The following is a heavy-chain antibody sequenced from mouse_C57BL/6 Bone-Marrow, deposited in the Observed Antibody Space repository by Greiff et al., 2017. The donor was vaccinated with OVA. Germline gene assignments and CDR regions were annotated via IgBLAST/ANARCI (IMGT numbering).Heavy chain of an antibody. CDR1: GYTFTSYW. D-gene: IGHD2-5*01. CDR3: ARDYSNYEGWFDY. V-gene: IGHV1-7*01. Sequence: VQLVESGAELAKPGASVKLSCKASGYTFTSYWMHWVKQRPGQGLEWIGYINPSSGYTKYNQKFKDKATLTADKSSSTAYMQLSSLTYEDSAVYYCARDYSNYEGWFDYWGQGTLVTVSA. CDR2: INPSSGYT. J-gene: IGHJ3*01.